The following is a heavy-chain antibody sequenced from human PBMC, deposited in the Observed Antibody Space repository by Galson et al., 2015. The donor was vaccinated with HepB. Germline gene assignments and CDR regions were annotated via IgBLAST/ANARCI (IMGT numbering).Heavy chain of an antibody. CDR2: IIPIFGTA. J-gene: IGHJ4*02. Sequence: SVKVSCKASRGTFSSYAISWVRQAPGQGLEWMGGIIPIFGTATYAQKFKGRVTITADESMSTAYMELSSLRSEDTAVYYCASAIGGWLQSDYWGQGTLVTVSS. V-gene: IGHV1-69*13. CDR1: RGTFSSYA. CDR3: ASAIGGWLQSDY. D-gene: IGHD5-24*01.